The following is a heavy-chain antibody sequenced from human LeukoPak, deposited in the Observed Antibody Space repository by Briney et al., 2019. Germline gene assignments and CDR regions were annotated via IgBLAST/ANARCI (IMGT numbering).Heavy chain of an antibody. Sequence: GGSLRLSCAASGFTFSSYAMSWVRRAPGKGLEWVSAISGSGGSTYYADSVKGRFTISRDNSKNTLYLQMNSLRAEDTAVYYCAKDHRAGIAAAGTDYWGQGTLVTVSS. J-gene: IGHJ4*02. D-gene: IGHD6-13*01. CDR2: ISGSGGST. V-gene: IGHV3-23*01. CDR3: AKDHRAGIAAAGTDY. CDR1: GFTFSSYA.